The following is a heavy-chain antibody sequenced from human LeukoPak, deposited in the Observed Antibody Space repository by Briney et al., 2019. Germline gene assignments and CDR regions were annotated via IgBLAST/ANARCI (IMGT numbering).Heavy chain of an antibody. CDR1: GGSISSYY. D-gene: IGHD6-6*01. V-gene: IGHV4-59*01. J-gene: IGHJ5*02. CDR3: ARVEQLAWFDP. CDR2: IYYSGST. Sequence: KPSETLSLTCTVSGGSISSYYWSWIRQPPGKGLEWIGYIYYSGSTNYNPSLKSRVTISVDTSKNQFSLKLSSVTAADTAVYYCARVEQLAWFDPWGQGTLVTVSS.